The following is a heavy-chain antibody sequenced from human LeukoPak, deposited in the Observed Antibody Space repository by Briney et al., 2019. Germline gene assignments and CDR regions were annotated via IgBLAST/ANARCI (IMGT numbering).Heavy chain of an antibody. CDR1: GGSISSSSYY. Sequence: TSETLSLTCTVSGGSISSSSYYWGWIRQPPGKGLEWIGSIYYSGSTYYNPSLKSRVTISVDTSKNQFSLKLSSVTAADTAVYYCARVRSDSSGWRADYWGQGTLVTVSS. CDR3: ARVRSDSSGWRADY. J-gene: IGHJ4*02. D-gene: IGHD6-19*01. CDR2: IYYSGST. V-gene: IGHV4-39*07.